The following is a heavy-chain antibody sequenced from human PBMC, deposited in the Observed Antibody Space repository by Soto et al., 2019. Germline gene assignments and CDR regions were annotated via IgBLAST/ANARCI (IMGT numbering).Heavy chain of an antibody. V-gene: IGHV1-69*01. Sequence: QVQLVQSGAEVKKPGSSVKVSCKASGGTFSRYTITWVRQAPGQELEWMGGITPMFGPPNYAQKFQGRVTITADESTSTAYMELSSLRSEDTAMYYCARDGTPYDSSAYYYLYWGQGTLVTVSS. CDR2: ITPMFGPP. J-gene: IGHJ4*02. CDR1: GGTFSRYT. CDR3: ARDGTPYDSSAYYYLY. D-gene: IGHD3-22*01.